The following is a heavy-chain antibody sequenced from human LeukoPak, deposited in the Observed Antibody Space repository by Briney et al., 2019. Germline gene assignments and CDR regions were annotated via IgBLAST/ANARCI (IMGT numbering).Heavy chain of an antibody. Sequence: ASETLSLTCTVSGGSISSSSYYWGWIRQPPGKGLEWIGSIYYSGSTYYNPSLKSRVTISVDTSKNQFSLKLSSVTAADTAVYYCARALGGYPANFDYWGQGTLVTVSS. D-gene: IGHD1-26*01. CDR3: ARALGGYPANFDY. V-gene: IGHV4-39*01. CDR2: IYYSGST. J-gene: IGHJ4*02. CDR1: GGSISSSSYY.